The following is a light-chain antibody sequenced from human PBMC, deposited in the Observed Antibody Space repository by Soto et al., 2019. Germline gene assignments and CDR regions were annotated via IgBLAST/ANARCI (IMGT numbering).Light chain of an antibody. CDR2: SNN. V-gene: IGLV1-44*01. CDR1: SSNIGSNT. J-gene: IGLJ1*01. CDR3: AAWDDSLNGRV. Sequence: QAVLTQPPSASGTPGQRVTISCSGSSSNIGSNTVNWYQQLPGTAPKLLIYSNNQRPSGVPDRFSGSKSGTSASLAISGLQPEDEADYYCAAWDDSLNGRVFGTGTKVTVL.